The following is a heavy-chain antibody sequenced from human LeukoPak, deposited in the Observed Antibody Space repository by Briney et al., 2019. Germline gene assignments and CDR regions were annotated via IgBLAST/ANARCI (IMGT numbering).Heavy chain of an antibody. D-gene: IGHD3-16*01. J-gene: IGHJ4*02. CDR3: ARKALNLGALGY. V-gene: IGHV1-18*01. Sequence: ASVKVSCKASGYTFTSYGISWVRQAPRQGLEWMGWISAYNGNTNYAQKLQGRVTMTTDTSTSTAYMELRSLRSDDTAVYYCARKALNLGALGYWGQGTLVTVSS. CDR2: ISAYNGNT. CDR1: GYTFTSYG.